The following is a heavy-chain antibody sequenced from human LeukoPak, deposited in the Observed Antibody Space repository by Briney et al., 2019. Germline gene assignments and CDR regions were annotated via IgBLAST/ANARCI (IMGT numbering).Heavy chain of an antibody. J-gene: IGHJ4*02. CDR1: GFTFSSYA. CDR3: AKTARNMITFGGVMSY. V-gene: IGHV3-23*01. CDR2: ISGSGGST. D-gene: IGHD3-16*01. Sequence: PGGSLRLSCAASGFTFSSYAMSWVRQASGKGLEWVSAISGSGGSTYYADSVKGRFTISRDNSKNTLYLQMNSLRAEDTAVYYCAKTARNMITFGGVMSYWGQGTLVTVSS.